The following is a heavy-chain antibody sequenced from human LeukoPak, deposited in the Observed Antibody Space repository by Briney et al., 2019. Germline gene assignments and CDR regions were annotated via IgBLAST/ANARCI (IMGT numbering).Heavy chain of an antibody. CDR3: ARETPRRGETRDGYR. J-gene: IGHJ4*02. Sequence: GGSLRLSCAASGFTFSTYWMHWVRQVPGKGLECLANIKEDGSETYYADSVKGRFTISRDNPKNLLFLQINSLRVEDTAVYYCARETPRRGETRDGYRWGQGTLVTVSS. V-gene: IGHV3-7*01. CDR2: IKEDGSET. D-gene: IGHD5-24*01. CDR1: GFTFSTYW.